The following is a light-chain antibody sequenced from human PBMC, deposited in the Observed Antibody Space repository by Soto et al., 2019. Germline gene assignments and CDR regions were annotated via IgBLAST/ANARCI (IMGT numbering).Light chain of an antibody. Sequence: QSVLTQPASVSGSPGQSITISCTGTSSDVGGYNYVSWYQQHPGKAPKLMIYEVSNRPSGVSNRFSGSKSGNTASLTISGLQAEDEADYYCSSYTSRSTLADVFGSGTKLTVL. CDR2: EVS. CDR3: SSYTSRSTLADV. V-gene: IGLV2-14*01. CDR1: SSDVGGYNY. J-gene: IGLJ1*01.